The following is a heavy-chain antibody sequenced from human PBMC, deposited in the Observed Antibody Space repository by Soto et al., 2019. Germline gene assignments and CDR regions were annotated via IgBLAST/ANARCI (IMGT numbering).Heavy chain of an antibody. J-gene: IGHJ4*02. D-gene: IGHD4-17*01. V-gene: IGHV3-9*01. CDR3: AKDGFLLMTTVTTIRGGFDY. CDR2: ISWNSGSI. Sequence: GGSLSLPCAASGFTFDDYAMHWVRQAPGKGLEWVSGISWNSGSIGYADSVKGRFTISRDNAKNSLYLQMNSLRAEDTALYYCAKDGFLLMTTVTTIRGGFDYWGQGTLVTVSS. CDR1: GFTFDDYA.